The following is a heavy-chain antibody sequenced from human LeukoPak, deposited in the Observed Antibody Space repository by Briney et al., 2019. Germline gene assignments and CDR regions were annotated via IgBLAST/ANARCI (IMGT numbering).Heavy chain of an antibody. D-gene: IGHD3-9*01. Sequence: GGSLRPSCAASGFTFSSYAMNWVRQAPGKGLEWVSSITASSTAIYSADSVKGRFTISRDNAKNFLYLQMNSLRAEDTAVYYCARTYYDILTGYNPYFDYWGQGILVTVSS. CDR3: ARTYYDILTGYNPYFDY. J-gene: IGHJ4*02. V-gene: IGHV3-21*01. CDR1: GFTFSSYA. CDR2: ITASSTAI.